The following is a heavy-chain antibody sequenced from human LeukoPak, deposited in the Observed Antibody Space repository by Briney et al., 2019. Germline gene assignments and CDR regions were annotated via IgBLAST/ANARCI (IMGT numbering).Heavy chain of an antibody. D-gene: IGHD5-18*01. V-gene: IGHV1-69*13. CDR1: GGTFSSYA. CDR3: ARDLTSGYSYDLDY. Sequence: SVKVSCKASGGTFSSYAISWVRQAPGQGLEWMGGIIPIFGTANYAQKFQGRVTITADESTSTAYMELSSLRSEDTAAYYCARDLTSGYSYDLDYWGQGTLVTVSS. J-gene: IGHJ4*02. CDR2: IIPIFGTA.